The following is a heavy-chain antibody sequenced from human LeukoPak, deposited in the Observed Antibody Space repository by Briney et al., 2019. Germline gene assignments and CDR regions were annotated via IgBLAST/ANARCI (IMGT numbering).Heavy chain of an antibody. V-gene: IGHV4-34*01. D-gene: IGHD1-1*01. CDR3: TRGRTTGDY. CDR1: GGSFSGYY. CDR2: INHSGST. J-gene: IGHJ4*02. Sequence: SETLSLTCAVYGGSFSGYYWSWIRQPPGKGLEWIGEINHSGSTNYNPSLQRRITISIDTSKNQFSLKLSSVTAADTAVYYCTRGRTTGDYWGQGTLVTVSS.